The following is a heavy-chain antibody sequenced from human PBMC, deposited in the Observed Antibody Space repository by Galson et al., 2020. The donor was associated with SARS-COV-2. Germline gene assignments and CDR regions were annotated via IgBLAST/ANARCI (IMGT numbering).Heavy chain of an antibody. CDR3: AKSNTDDKSGPAP. V-gene: IGHV3-23*01. Sequence: TAGSLRLSCVASGFTFSSFAMTWVRNAPRRGLEWVSVISGHGGRTYYADPVKGRFTISRDNSKNTLYLHMSSLRAEVTAVYYCAKSNTDDKSGPAPWGQGTRVTVSS. D-gene: IGHD3-22*01. CDR1: GFTFSSFA. CDR2: ISGHGGRT. J-gene: IGHJ5*02.